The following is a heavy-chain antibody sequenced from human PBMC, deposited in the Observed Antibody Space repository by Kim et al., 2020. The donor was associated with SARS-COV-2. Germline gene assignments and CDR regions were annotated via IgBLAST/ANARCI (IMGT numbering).Heavy chain of an antibody. CDR3: ARFLLDYYDSSGYLDY. Sequence: SVKGRSTISRDNPKNSLYLQMNSLRAEDTAVYYCARFLLDYYDSSGYLDYWGQGTLVTVSS. D-gene: IGHD3-22*01. J-gene: IGHJ4*02. V-gene: IGHV3-11*03.